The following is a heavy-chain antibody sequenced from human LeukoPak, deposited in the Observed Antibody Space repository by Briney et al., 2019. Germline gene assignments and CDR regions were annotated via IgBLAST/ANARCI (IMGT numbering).Heavy chain of an antibody. CDR2: IIPIFGTA. V-gene: IGHV1-69*01. CDR3: AREGSLVRKDLFDY. D-gene: IGHD2-8*01. Sequence: IIPIFGTANYAQKFQGRVTITADESTSTAHMELSSLRSEDTAVYYCAREGSLVRKDLFDYWGQGTLVTVSS. J-gene: IGHJ4*02.